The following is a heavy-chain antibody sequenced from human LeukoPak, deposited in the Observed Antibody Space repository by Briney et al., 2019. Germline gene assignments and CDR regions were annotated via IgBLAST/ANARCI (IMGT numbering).Heavy chain of an antibody. CDR2: IYHTRST. CDR1: GYSISRGYY. V-gene: IGHV4-38-2*01. CDR3: ARAGWIITSGIDY. Sequence: SSETLSLTCGVSGYSISRGYYWAWIRQPPGKGLEWIGTIYHTRSTYYTPSLGSRVTISVDTSKNEFSLNLNSVTAADTAVYYCARAGWIITSGIDYWGQGALVTVSS. D-gene: IGHD3-10*01. J-gene: IGHJ4*02.